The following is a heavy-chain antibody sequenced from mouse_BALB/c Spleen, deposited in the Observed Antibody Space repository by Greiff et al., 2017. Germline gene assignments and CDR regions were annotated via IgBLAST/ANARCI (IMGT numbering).Heavy chain of an antibody. D-gene: IGHD1-2*01. CDR1: GFTFSSFG. V-gene: IGHV5-17*02. J-gene: IGHJ4*01. CDR2: ISSGSSTI. CDR3: ARGYGYGMDY. Sequence: EVHLVESGGGLVQPGGSRKLSCAASGFTFSSFGMHWVRQAPEKGLEWVAYISSGSSTIYYADTVKGRFTISRDNPKNTLFLQMTSLRSEDTAMYYCARGYGYGMDYWGQGTSVTVSS.